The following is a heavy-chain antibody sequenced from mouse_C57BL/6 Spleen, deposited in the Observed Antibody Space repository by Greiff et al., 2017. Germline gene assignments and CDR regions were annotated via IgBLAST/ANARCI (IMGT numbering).Heavy chain of an antibody. V-gene: IGHV1-53*01. CDR2: INPGNGGT. CDR1: GYTFTSYW. CDR3: ARRDYYDYDRGYYYAMDY. D-gene: IGHD2-4*01. Sequence: VQLQQPGAELVKPGASVKLSCKASGYTFTSYWMHWVKQRPGQGLEWIGKINPGNGGTNYNEKFKSKATLTVDKSSSTAYMPHSSLTSEVSAVYYCARRDYYDYDRGYYYAMDYWGQGTSVTVSS. J-gene: IGHJ4*01.